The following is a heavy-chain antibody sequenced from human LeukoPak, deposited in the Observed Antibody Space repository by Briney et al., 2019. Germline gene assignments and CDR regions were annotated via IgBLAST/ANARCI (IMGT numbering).Heavy chain of an antibody. V-gene: IGHV4-39*01. Sequence: SETLSLTCTVSGGSISSSSYYWGWIRQPPGKGLEWIGSIYYSGSTYYNPSLKSRVTISVDTSKNQFSLKLSSVTAADTAVYYCARQYIPSGGTMIVVGTNWFDPWGQGTLVTVSS. D-gene: IGHD3-22*01. CDR1: GGSISSSSYY. CDR3: ARQYIPSGGTMIVVGTNWFDP. J-gene: IGHJ5*02. CDR2: IYYSGST.